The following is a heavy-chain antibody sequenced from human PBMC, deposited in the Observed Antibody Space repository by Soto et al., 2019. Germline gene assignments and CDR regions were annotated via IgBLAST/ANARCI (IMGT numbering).Heavy chain of an antibody. V-gene: IGHV4-59*01. CDR3: TRDGDGRMTTNPYYYYGMDV. Sequence: SETLSLTCTVSGGSISGYYWSWIRQPPGKGLEWIGNVYYSGGAKSNPSVKRRVSISVDTSKNQFSLNLSSVTAADTAVYYCTRDGDGRMTTNPYYYYGMDVWGPGITVTVSS. D-gene: IGHD2-21*02. CDR1: GGSISGYY. CDR2: VYYSGGA. J-gene: IGHJ6*02.